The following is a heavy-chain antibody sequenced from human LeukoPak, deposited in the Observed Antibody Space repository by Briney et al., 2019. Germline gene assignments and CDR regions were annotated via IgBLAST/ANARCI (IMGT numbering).Heavy chain of an antibody. Sequence: GASVKVSCKASGYTFTGYYMHWVRQAPGQGLEWMGWINPNSGGTNYAQKFQGRVTTTRDTSISTAYMELSRLRSDDTAVYYCARDLVGQRYCSSTSCYSPPNYWGQGTLVTVSS. CDR1: GYTFTGYY. D-gene: IGHD2-2*02. CDR3: ARDLVGQRYCSSTSCYSPPNY. V-gene: IGHV1-2*02. CDR2: INPNSGGT. J-gene: IGHJ4*02.